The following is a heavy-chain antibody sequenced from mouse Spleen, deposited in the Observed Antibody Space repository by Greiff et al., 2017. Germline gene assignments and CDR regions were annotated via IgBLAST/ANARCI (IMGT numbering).Heavy chain of an antibody. D-gene: IGHD2-4*01. J-gene: IGHJ1*01. CDR2: IYWDDDK. CDR3: ARPGGYDYGWYFDV. Sequence: QVQLKESGPGILQPSQTLSLTCSFSGFSLSTSGMGVSWIRQPSGKGLEWLAHIYWDDDKRYNPSLKSRLTISKDTSSNQVFLKITSVDTADTATYYCARPGGYDYGWYFDVWGAGTTVTVSS. V-gene: IGHV8-12*01. CDR1: GFSLSTSGMG.